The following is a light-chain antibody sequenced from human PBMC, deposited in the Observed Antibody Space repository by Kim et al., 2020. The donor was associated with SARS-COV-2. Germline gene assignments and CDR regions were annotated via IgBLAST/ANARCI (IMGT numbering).Light chain of an antibody. CDR3: CSYAGSSTWV. Sequence: QSALTQPRSVSGSPGQSVTIFCTGTSSDVGCYNYVSWYQQHPGKAPKLMIYDVNKRPSGVPDRFSGSKSGNTASLTISGLQADDEANYYCCSYAGSSTWVFGGGTKVTVL. J-gene: IGLJ3*02. V-gene: IGLV2-11*01. CDR1: SSDVGCYNY. CDR2: DVN.